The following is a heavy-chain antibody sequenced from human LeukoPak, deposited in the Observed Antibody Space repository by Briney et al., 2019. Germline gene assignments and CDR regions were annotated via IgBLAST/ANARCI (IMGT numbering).Heavy chain of an antibody. CDR3: AKDSLADIDY. Sequence: PGGPLRLSCEASGFILSTNGMYWVGQAPGKGLEWVAFIRHDGSIKNYADSVKGRSTISRDNSKNTLYLQMNSLRAEDTAVYYCAKDSLADIDYWGQGTLVTVSS. CDR1: GFILSTNG. CDR2: IRHDGSIK. V-gene: IGHV3-30*02. J-gene: IGHJ4*02. D-gene: IGHD3-16*01.